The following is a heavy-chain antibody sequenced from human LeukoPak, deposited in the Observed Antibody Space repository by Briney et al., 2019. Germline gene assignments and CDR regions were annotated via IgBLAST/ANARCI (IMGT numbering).Heavy chain of an antibody. CDR1: GFTFSSCW. V-gene: IGHV3-74*01. D-gene: IGHD6-6*01. Sequence: GGSLRLSCAASGFTFSSCWMHWVRQAPGKGLVWVSRIKSDGSRTSYADSVKGRFTISRDNAKNTLYLQMNSLRAEDTALYYCARESSSSTEVDVWGQGTTVTVSS. J-gene: IGHJ6*02. CDR3: ARESSSSTEVDV. CDR2: IKSDGSRT.